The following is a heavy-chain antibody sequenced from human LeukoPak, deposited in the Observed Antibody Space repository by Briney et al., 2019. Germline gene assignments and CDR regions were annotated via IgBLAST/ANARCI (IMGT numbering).Heavy chain of an antibody. CDR3: AELGITMIGGV. CDR2: ISSSGSTI. Sequence: GGSLRLSCAASRFTLSSHSMNWVRQAPGKGLEWVSYISSSGSTIYYADSVKGRFTISRDNAKNSLYLQMNSLRAEDTAVYYCAELGITMIGGVWGKGTTVTISS. CDR1: RFTLSSHS. J-gene: IGHJ6*04. V-gene: IGHV3-48*04. D-gene: IGHD3-10*02.